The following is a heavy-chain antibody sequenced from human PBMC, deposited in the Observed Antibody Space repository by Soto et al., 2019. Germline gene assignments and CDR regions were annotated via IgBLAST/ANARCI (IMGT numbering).Heavy chain of an antibody. CDR3: AKGDASVERDPRYSSSIPDY. CDR1: GFTFSSYA. CDR2: ISGSGGST. Sequence: GGSLRLSCAASGFTFSSYAMSWVRQAPGKGLEWVSAISGSGGSTYYADSVKGRFTISRDNSKNTLYLQMNSLRAEDTAVYYCAKGDASVERDPRYSSSIPDYWGQGTLVTASS. V-gene: IGHV3-23*01. D-gene: IGHD6-6*01. J-gene: IGHJ4*02.